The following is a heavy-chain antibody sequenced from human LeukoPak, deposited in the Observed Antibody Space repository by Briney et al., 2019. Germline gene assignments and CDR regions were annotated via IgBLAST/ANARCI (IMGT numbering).Heavy chain of an antibody. CDR1: GGSISHSNYY. D-gene: IGHD3-22*01. CDR3: ARVLKAVDSSGYYDDSYFDY. CDR2: VYYSGST. Sequence: SETLSLTCTVSGGSISHSNYYWAWIRQPPGKGLQWIASVYYSGSTYYSPSLKSRVTISLDNSKNQFSLKLSSVTAADTAVYYCARVLKAVDSSGYYDDSYFDYWGQGTLVTVSS. J-gene: IGHJ4*02. V-gene: IGHV4-39*07.